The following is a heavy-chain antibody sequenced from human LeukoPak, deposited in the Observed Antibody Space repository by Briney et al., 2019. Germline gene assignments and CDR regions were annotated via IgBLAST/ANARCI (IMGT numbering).Heavy chain of an antibody. D-gene: IGHD1-26*01. CDR1: GFTLSTNA. Sequence: GGSLRLSCLTSGFTLSTNAMSWVRQAPGKGLEWISGISGSGASTYYADSVKGRFTISRDDSRNTLYLQMDSLRGDDTAVYYCAKDVGKWESLHFFDYWGQGTLVTVSS. CDR2: ISGSGAST. J-gene: IGHJ4*02. V-gene: IGHV3-23*01. CDR3: AKDVGKWESLHFFDY.